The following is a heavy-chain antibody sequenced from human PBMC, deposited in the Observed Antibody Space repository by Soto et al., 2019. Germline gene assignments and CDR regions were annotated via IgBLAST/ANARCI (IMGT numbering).Heavy chain of an antibody. CDR3: ERAAVAFAPFDL. V-gene: IGHV6-1*01. CDR2: TYLRSNWYN. CDR1: GYSVSTNSAT. D-gene: IGHD2-15*01. J-gene: IGHJ3*01. Sequence: PSQTRSLTCVISGYSVSTNSATWNWIRQSPSRGLECLGRTYLRSNWYNEYAVSVKSRIAIRPDTSKNLFSLQLSSVTPEDTAVYVCERAAVAFAPFDLWAQGTVVTLSS.